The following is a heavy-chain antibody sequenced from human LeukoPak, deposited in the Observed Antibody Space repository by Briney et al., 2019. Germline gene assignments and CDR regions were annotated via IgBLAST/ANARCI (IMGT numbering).Heavy chain of an antibody. CDR1: GFTFSSYD. J-gene: IGHJ4*02. V-gene: IGHV3-33*01. CDR2: IWYDGSNK. CDR3: ARYSGSYHYPYYFDY. D-gene: IGHD1-26*01. Sequence: PGGSLRLSCAASGFTFSSYDMHWVRQAPGKGLEWVTVIWYDGSNKYYADSVKGRFTISRDNSKNTLYLQMNSLRAEDTAVYYCARYSGSYHYPYYFDYWGQGTLVTVSS.